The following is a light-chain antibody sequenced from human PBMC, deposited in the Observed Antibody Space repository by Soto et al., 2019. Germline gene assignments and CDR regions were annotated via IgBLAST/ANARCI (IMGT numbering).Light chain of an antibody. Sequence: DIQMTQSPSSLSASVGDRVTITCRASQNINNYLSWCQQKPGKTPKLMISAASNLQSGVPSRFSGSGSGTDFTLTISSLQPEDSATYYCHHSYSTPIPFGGGTTVELK. CDR2: AAS. J-gene: IGKJ4*01. CDR3: HHSYSTPIP. CDR1: QNINNY. V-gene: IGKV1-39*01.